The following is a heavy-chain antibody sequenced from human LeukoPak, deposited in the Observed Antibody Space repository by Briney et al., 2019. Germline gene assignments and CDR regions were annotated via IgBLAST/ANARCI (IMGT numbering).Heavy chain of an antibody. V-gene: IGHV4-59*01. CDR2: IYYSGST. J-gene: IGHJ6*02. D-gene: IGHD3-10*01. Sequence: SETLSLTCTVSGGSISSYYWSWIRQPPGKGLEWIGYIYYSGSTNYNPSLKSRVTISVDTSKNQFSLKLSSVTAADTAVYYCARDINAGTYGMDVWGQGTTVTVSS. CDR3: ARDINAGTYGMDV. CDR1: GGSISSYY.